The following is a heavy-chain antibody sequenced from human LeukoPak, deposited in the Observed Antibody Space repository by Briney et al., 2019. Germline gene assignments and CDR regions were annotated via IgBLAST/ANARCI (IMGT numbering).Heavy chain of an antibody. CDR3: ARSRWGLGYCSTTSCYSFDY. Sequence: GGSLRLSCAASGFTFSSFEINWVRQAPGRGLEWVSYISGSGSTIYYADSVKGRFTISRDNAKNSLYLQMNSLRAEDTAVYYCARSRWGLGYCSTTSCYSFDYWGQGTLVTVSS. CDR2: ISGSGSTI. V-gene: IGHV3-48*03. J-gene: IGHJ4*02. CDR1: GFTFSSFE. D-gene: IGHD2-2*01.